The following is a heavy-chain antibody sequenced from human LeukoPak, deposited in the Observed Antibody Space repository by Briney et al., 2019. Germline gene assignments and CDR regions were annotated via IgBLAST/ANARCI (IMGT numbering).Heavy chain of an antibody. CDR2: ISSSGSTI. Sequence: GGSLRLSCAASGFTFSSYEMNWVRQAPGKGLEWVSYISSSGSTIYYADFVKGRFTISRDNAKNSLYLQMNSLRAEDTAVYYCARDGSVADYWGQGTLVTVSS. J-gene: IGHJ4*02. V-gene: IGHV3-48*03. CDR1: GFTFSSYE. CDR3: ARDGSVADY.